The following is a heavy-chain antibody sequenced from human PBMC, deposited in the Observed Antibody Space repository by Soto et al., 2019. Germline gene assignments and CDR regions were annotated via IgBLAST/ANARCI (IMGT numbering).Heavy chain of an antibody. Sequence: QVQLVQSGAEVKKPGSSVKVSCKASGGTFSSYAISWVRQAPGQGLEWMGGIIPIFGTANYAQKFQGRVTITADESTSKAYMELSSLRSEDTAVYYCARGGYSSSWYPRNTGYYYGMDVWGQGTTVTVS. J-gene: IGHJ6*02. D-gene: IGHD6-13*01. CDR3: ARGGYSSSWYPRNTGYYYGMDV. V-gene: IGHV1-69*01. CDR1: GGTFSSYA. CDR2: IIPIFGTA.